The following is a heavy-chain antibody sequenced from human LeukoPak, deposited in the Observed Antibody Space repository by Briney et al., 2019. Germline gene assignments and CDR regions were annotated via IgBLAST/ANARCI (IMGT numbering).Heavy chain of an antibody. CDR1: GFTFSSYG. D-gene: IGHD4-17*01. CDR2: ISYDGSNK. V-gene: IGHV3-30*18. CDR3: AKTLLRINYYYGMDV. Sequence: GGSLRLSCAASGFTFSSYGMHWVRQAPGKGLEWVAVISYDGSNKYYADSVKGRFTISRDNSKNTLYLQMNSLRAEDTAVYCCAKTLLRINYYYGMDVWGQGTTVTVSS. J-gene: IGHJ6*02.